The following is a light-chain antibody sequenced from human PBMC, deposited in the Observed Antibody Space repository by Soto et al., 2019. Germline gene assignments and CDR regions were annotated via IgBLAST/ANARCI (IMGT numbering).Light chain of an antibody. CDR3: QHYKSYSQFS. V-gene: IGKV1-5*03. CDR2: KAS. CDR1: QSINSW. Sequence: DIQMTQSPSTLSASVEDRVTITCLASQSINSWLAWYQQKPGKAPKLLFYKASTLESGVPSRFSGSGSGTEFTLTISCLQPDDFATYYCQHYKSYSQFSFGSGTKVDI. J-gene: IGKJ3*01.